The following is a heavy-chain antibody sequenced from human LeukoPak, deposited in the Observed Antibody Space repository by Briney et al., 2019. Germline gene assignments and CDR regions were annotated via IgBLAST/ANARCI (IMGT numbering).Heavy chain of an antibody. V-gene: IGHV3-30*03. CDR3: ARGRGWYGSSSPYYFDY. CDR1: GFTFSSYG. Sequence: GGSLRLSCAASGFTFSSYGMHWVRQAPGKGLEWVAVISYDGSNKYYADSVKGRFTISRDNSKNTLYLQMNSLRAEDTAVYYCARGRGWYGSSSPYYFDYWGQGTLVTVSS. D-gene: IGHD6-13*01. CDR2: ISYDGSNK. J-gene: IGHJ4*02.